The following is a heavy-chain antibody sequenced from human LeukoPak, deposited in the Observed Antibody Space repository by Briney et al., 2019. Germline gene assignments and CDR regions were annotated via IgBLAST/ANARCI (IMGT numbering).Heavy chain of an antibody. CDR3: AKGTGYTSSSGSVLDY. CDR1: GFPFNNYA. Sequence: QSGVSLRLFCAASGFPFNNYAMNCVRQAPGKGLELVSVISGSGGSTHYADSVKGRLTISRDNSKDTLYLQMNSLRAEDTAVYYCAKGTGYTSSSGSVLDYWGQGTLVTVSS. J-gene: IGHJ4*02. CDR2: ISGSGGST. D-gene: IGHD6-6*01. V-gene: IGHV3-23*01.